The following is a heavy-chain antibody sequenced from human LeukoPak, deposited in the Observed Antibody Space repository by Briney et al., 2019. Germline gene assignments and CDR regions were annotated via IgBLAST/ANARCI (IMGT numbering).Heavy chain of an antibody. J-gene: IGHJ4*02. CDR3: AREFTTVVSPNFDY. CDR2: INTNTGNP. CDR1: GHTFTSYA. D-gene: IGHD4-23*01. Sequence: ASVQVSCKASGHTFTSYAMNWVRQAPGQGLEWMGWINTNTGNPTYAQGFTGRFVFSLDTSVSTAYLQISSLKAEDTAVYYCAREFTTVVSPNFDYWGQGTLVTVSS. V-gene: IGHV7-4-1*02.